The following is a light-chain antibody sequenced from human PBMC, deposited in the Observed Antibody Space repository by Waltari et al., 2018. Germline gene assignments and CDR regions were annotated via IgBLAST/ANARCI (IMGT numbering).Light chain of an antibody. CDR1: SSDVGGYNY. Sequence: QSALTQPRSVSGSPGQSVTISCTGTSSDVGGYNYVSWYQQHPGKAPKLMISDVSKRPSGVPDRFSGSKSGNTASLTISGLQAEDEADYYCYSYAGTLFGGGTKLTVL. CDR3: YSYAGTL. J-gene: IGLJ2*01. CDR2: DVS. V-gene: IGLV2-11*01.